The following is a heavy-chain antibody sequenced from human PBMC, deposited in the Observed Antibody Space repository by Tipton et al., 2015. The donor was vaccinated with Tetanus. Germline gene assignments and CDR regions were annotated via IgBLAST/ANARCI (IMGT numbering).Heavy chain of an antibody. D-gene: IGHD5-18*01. Sequence: VQLVQSGAEVKKPGESLRISCKGSGYSFTSYWISWVRQMPGKGLEWMGRIDPSDSYTNYSPSFQGHVPISADKSISTAYLQWSSLKASDTAMYYCARLGIQLWSRDWFDPWGQGTLVTVSS. V-gene: IGHV5-10-1*01. CDR1: GYSFTSYW. CDR2: IDPSDSYT. CDR3: ARLGIQLWSRDWFDP. J-gene: IGHJ5*02.